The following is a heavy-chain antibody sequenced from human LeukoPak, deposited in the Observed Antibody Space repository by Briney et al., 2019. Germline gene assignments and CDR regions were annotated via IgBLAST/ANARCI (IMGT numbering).Heavy chain of an antibody. J-gene: IGHJ6*03. Sequence: KPSETLSLTCTLSGGSISSSSYYWGWIRQPPGKGLEWIGSIYYSASTNYNPSLKRRVTISVATSKTQFSLKLSSVTAADTAVYYCARDWAVGDSSGYYNYYYYMDVWGKGTTVTVSS. CDR2: IYYSAST. D-gene: IGHD3-22*01. CDR1: GGSISSSSYY. CDR3: ARDWAVGDSSGYYNYYYYMDV. V-gene: IGHV4-39*07.